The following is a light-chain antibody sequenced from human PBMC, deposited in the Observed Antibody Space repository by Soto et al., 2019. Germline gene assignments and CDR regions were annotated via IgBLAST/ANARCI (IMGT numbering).Light chain of an antibody. J-gene: IGKJ4*01. V-gene: IGKV4-1*01. CDR2: WAS. Sequence: DIVMTQSPDSLAVSLGERATINCKSSQSVLYSSNNKNYLAWYQQKPGQPPKLLIYWASTRESGVPDRFSGSGSWTDFTLTISSLQAEDGAVYYCQQYYSTPLTFGGGTRWRSN. CDR1: QSVLYSSNNKNY. CDR3: QQYYSTPLT.